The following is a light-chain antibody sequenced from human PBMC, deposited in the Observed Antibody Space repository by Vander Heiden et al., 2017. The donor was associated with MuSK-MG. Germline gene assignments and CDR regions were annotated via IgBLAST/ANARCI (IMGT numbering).Light chain of an antibody. Sequence: SSVLPQPPAVSVSPGKTATITCSGDKLGEKYACWYQQKPGQSPVLVIYQDSMRPSGIPERFSGSNSGNTATLTISGAQAMDEADYYCQAGDSSTAVVFGGGTKLTVL. V-gene: IGLV3-1*01. J-gene: IGLJ2*01. CDR1: KLGEKY. CDR3: QAGDSSTAVV. CDR2: QDS.